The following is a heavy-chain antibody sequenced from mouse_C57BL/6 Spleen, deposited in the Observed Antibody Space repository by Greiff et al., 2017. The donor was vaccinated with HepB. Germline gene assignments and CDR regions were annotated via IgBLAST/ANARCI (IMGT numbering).Heavy chain of an antibody. D-gene: IGHD6-2*01. CDR2: IRNKANGYTT. CDR3: ARHGSLTVYMYY. J-gene: IGHJ2*01. V-gene: IGHV7-3*01. CDR1: GFTFTDFY. Sequence: EVKLMESGGGLVQSGGSLCHSCAASGFTFTDFYMSWVRQPPGKALEWLGFIRNKANGYTTEYSASVKSRFTISSDNSQRILYLQMNALSAEDSAAYYGARHGSLTVYMYYWGEGPTLTIS.